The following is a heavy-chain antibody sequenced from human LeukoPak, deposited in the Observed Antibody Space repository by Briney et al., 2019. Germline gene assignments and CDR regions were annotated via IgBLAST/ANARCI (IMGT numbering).Heavy chain of an antibody. D-gene: IGHD3-22*01. J-gene: IGHJ5*02. CDR3: ARGYYYDSSGYYYVSWFDP. CDR1: GGSISSSY. CDR2: IYYSGST. V-gene: IGHV4-59*01. Sequence: SETLSLTCTVSGGSISSSYWSWIRQPPGKGLEWIGYIYYSGSTNYNPSLKSRVTISVDTSKNQFSLKLSSVTAADTAVYYCARGYYYDSSGYYYVSWFDPWGQGTLVTVSS.